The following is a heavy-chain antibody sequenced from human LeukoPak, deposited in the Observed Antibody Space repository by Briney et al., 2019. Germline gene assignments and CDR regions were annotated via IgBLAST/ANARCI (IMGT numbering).Heavy chain of an antibody. CDR3: ARGLGDSFGFDY. D-gene: IGHD3-9*01. CDR2: INHSGST. CDR1: GGSFSGYY. J-gene: IGHJ4*02. Sequence: SETLSLTCAVYGGSFSGYYWSWIRQPPGKGLEWIGEINHSGSTNYNPSLKSRVTISVDTSKNQFSLKLSSVTAADTAVYYCARGLGDSFGFDYWGRGTLVTVSS. V-gene: IGHV4-34*01.